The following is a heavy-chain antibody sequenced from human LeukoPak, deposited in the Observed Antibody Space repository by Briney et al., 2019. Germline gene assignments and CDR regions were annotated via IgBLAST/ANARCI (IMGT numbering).Heavy chain of an antibody. J-gene: IGHJ6*03. Sequence: SETLSLTCTVSGGSISIYCWNWIRQPAGKELEWIGRIFTSGITNYNPSLKSRVTMSVDTSKNQFSLNLSSVTAADTAVYHCARESSGTYYNPLGYMDVWGKGTTVTVSS. V-gene: IGHV4-4*07. CDR3: ARESSGTYYNPLGYMDV. CDR2: IFTSGIT. D-gene: IGHD3-10*01. CDR1: GGSISIYC.